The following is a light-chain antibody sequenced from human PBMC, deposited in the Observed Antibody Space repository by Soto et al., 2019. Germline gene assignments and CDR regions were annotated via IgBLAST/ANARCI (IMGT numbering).Light chain of an antibody. Sequence: VSGSPGQSITISCTGTSSDVGGYNYVSWYQQHPGKAPKLMIYEVNNRPSGVSNRFSGSKSGNTASLTISGLQAEDEADYYCHSYTSSTTYVFGTGTKVTVL. V-gene: IGLV2-14*01. CDR1: SSDVGGYNY. CDR3: HSYTSSTTYV. CDR2: EVN. J-gene: IGLJ1*01.